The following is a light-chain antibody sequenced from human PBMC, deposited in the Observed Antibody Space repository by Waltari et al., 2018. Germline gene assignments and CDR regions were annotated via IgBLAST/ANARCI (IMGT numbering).Light chain of an antibody. CDR1: SSNLGAGYD. CDR3: QSYDTGLSGYV. CDR2: STK. V-gene: IGLV1-40*01. J-gene: IGLJ1*01. Sequence: QSVLTQPPSVSGAPGQRVTISCTGSSSNLGAGYDVHWHQQLPGTAPNLPTHSTKIGPSGVPDRFPGAKSDTSASVAITGLQAEDEAEYYCQSYDTGLSGYVFGTGTKVTVL.